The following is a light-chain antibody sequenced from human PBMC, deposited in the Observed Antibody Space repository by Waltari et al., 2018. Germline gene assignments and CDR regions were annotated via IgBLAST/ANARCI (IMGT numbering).Light chain of an antibody. CDR2: GAS. J-gene: IGKJ2*01. Sequence: EIVMTQSPATLSVSPGERAIISCRASQSVTTNLAWYQQKPGQPPRLLIYGASTRATDIPARFSGSGSGTEFTLTITSLQSEDFATYYCQQYNTYSPYTFGQGTKLEIK. CDR1: QSVTTN. V-gene: IGKV3-15*01. CDR3: QQYNTYSPYT.